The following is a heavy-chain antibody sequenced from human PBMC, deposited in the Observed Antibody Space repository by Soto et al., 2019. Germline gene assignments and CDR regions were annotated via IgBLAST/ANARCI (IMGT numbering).Heavy chain of an antibody. CDR2: IWYDGDNT. Sequence: SLRLSCAASGFISRSYVIHWVRQAPGKGLEWVASIWYDGDNTYYADSVKGRFTISRDNSKNTLYLQMNSLTAEDTALYYCARGPRRSYSSSWFDHWGQGTLVTVSS. CDR1: GFISRSYV. D-gene: IGHD6-13*01. CDR3: ARGPRRSYSSSWFDH. J-gene: IGHJ5*02. V-gene: IGHV3-33*01.